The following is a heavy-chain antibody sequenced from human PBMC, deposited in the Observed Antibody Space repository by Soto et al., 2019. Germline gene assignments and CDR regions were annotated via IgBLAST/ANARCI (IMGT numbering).Heavy chain of an antibody. J-gene: IGHJ5*02. V-gene: IGHV4-59*01. D-gene: IGHD3-9*01. CDR1: GGSISSYY. CDR2: IYYSGST. Sequence: SETLSLTCTVSGGSISSYYWSWIRQPPGKGLEWIEYIYYSGSTNYNPSLKSRVTISVDTSKNQFSLKLSSVTAADTAVYYCARAHPQLRYFDWLWFDHWGKGTLVTVS. CDR3: ARAHPQLRYFDWLWFDH.